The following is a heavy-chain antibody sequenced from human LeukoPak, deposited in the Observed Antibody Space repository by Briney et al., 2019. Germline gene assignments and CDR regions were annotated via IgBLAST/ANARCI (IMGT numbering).Heavy chain of an antibody. CDR1: GFTFTSHW. CDR2: INQDGSGK. CDR3: ARARYCSSTSCFDDY. Sequence: PGGSLRLSCAASGFTFTSHWMSWVRQAPGKGLEWVANINQDGSGKCYVDSVKGRFTISRDNAKSSLYLQMNSLRAEDTAVYYCARARYCSSTSCFDDYWGQGALVTVSS. D-gene: IGHD2-2*01. J-gene: IGHJ4*02. V-gene: IGHV3-7*04.